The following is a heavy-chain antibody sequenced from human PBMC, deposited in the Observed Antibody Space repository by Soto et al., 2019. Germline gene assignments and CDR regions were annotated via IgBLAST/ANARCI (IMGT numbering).Heavy chain of an antibody. CDR1: GYTFTGHY. CDR3: GRGRSGQIGVFY. V-gene: IGHV1-2*02. J-gene: IGHJ4*02. D-gene: IGHD1-26*01. Sequence: GASVNVSCKASGYTFTGHYIHWARQAPEQGPEWMGEIGPETGATRYAQKFQGRVTMTRDMSITTVYMELNNLSPDDTAVYYCGRGRSGQIGVFYWGQVTQDTVSS. CDR2: IGPETGAT.